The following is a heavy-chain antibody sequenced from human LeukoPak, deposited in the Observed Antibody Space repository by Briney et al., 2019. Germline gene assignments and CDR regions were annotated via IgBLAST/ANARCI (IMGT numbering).Heavy chain of an antibody. D-gene: IGHD3-22*01. CDR3: ARSDSSGYLTFFDY. Sequence: ASVKVSCKASGYTFTSYGISWVRQAPGQGLEWMGWISAYNGNTNYAQKLQGRVTMTTDTSTSTAYMELRSLRSDDTAVCYCARSDSSGYLTFFDYWGQGTLVTVSS. J-gene: IGHJ4*02. CDR2: ISAYNGNT. V-gene: IGHV1-18*01. CDR1: GYTFTSYG.